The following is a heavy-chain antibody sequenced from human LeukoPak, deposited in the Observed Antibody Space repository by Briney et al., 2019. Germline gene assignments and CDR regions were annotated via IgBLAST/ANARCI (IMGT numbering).Heavy chain of an antibody. J-gene: IGHJ3*02. Sequence: GASVKVSCKASGGTFSSYGINWVRQAPGQGLEWMGGIIPIFGSANYAQKFQGGVTITADKSTSTAYMELSSLRSEDTAVYYCARATYYDILSRLVPYAFDIWGQGTMVTVSS. CDR2: IIPIFGSA. CDR1: GGTFSSYG. D-gene: IGHD3-9*01. V-gene: IGHV1-69*06. CDR3: ARATYYDILSRLVPYAFDI.